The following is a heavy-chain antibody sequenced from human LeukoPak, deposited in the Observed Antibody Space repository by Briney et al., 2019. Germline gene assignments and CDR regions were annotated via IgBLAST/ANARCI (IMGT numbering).Heavy chain of an antibody. V-gene: IGHV1-69*06. CDR1: GGTFSSYA. Sequence: SVKVSCKASGGTFSSYAISWVRQAPGQGLEWMGGIIPIFGTANYAQKFQGRVTMTEDTSTDTAYMELSSLRSEDTAVYYCATGGLRFLEWSYDYWGQGTLVTVSS. CDR2: IIPIFGTA. CDR3: ATGGLRFLEWSYDY. D-gene: IGHD3-3*01. J-gene: IGHJ4*02.